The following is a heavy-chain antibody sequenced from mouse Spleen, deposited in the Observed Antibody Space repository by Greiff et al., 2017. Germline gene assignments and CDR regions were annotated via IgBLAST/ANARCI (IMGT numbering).Heavy chain of an antibody. V-gene: IGHV1-64*01. D-gene: IGHD1-2*01. CDR1: GYTFTSYW. CDR2: IHPNSGST. CDR3: ARSPQFITTATGYFDY. J-gene: IGHJ2*01. Sequence: QVQLKQPGAELVKPGASVKLSCKASGYTFTSYWMHWVKQRPGQGLEWIGMIHPNSGSTNYNEKFKSKATLTVDKSSSTAYMQLSSLTSEDSAVYYCARSPQFITTATGYFDYWGQGTTLTVSS.